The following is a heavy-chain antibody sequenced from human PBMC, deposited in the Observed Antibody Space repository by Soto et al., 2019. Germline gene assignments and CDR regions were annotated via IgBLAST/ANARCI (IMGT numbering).Heavy chain of an antibody. Sequence: QVQLVQSGAEVKKPGASVKVSCKASGYTFTSYYMHWVRQAPGQGLEWIGIINLIGGSTSYAQKFQGRVTMTRDTSTSTVYRELSSLRSEDTAVYYCARDPKHCNWKDVGDGDYWGQGTLVTVSS. D-gene: IGHD1-1*01. CDR3: ARDPKHCNWKDVGDGDY. CDR1: GYTFTSYY. J-gene: IGHJ4*02. CDR2: INLIGGST. V-gene: IGHV1-46*03.